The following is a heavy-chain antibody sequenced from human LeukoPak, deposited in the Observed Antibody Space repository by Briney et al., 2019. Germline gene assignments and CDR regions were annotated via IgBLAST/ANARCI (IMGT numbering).Heavy chain of an antibody. V-gene: IGHV3-33*06. CDR1: GFTFSSYG. D-gene: IGHD4-17*01. Sequence: GRSLRLSCAASGFTFSSYGMHWVRQAPGKGLEWVAVIWYDGSNKYYADSVKGRFTISRDNSKNTLYLQMNSLRAEDTAVYYCAKDRDTVTLRAYCFDYWGQGTLVTVSS. CDR3: AKDRDTVTLRAYCFDY. J-gene: IGHJ4*02. CDR2: IWYDGSNK.